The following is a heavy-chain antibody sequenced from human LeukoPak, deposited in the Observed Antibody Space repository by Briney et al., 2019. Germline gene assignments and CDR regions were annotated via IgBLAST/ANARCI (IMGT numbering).Heavy chain of an antibody. D-gene: IGHD3-3*01. J-gene: IGHJ6*03. CDR3: ARVQDDFWSGRNYYYYYMDV. CDR2: IYTSGST. Sequence: SETLSLTCTVSGGSISSYYWSWIRQPAGKGLEWIGRIYTSGSTNYNPSLKSRVTMSVDTSENQFSPKLSSVTAADTAVYYCARVQDDFWSGRNYYYYYMDVWGKGTTVTVSS. V-gene: IGHV4-4*07. CDR1: GGSISSYY.